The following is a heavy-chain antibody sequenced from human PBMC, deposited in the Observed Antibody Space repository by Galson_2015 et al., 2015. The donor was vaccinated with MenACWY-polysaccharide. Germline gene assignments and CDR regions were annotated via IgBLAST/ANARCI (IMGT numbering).Heavy chain of an antibody. V-gene: IGHV3-23*01. CDR3: AKDTGPGEYAYSWGTFDI. Sequence: SLRLCCAASGFTFSSYAMSWVRQAPGKGLEWVSGVSASGGSTVYIDSAKGRFTMSRDNSKRSLYLQMNSLRAEDTAVYYCAKDTGPGEYAYSWGTFDIWGRGTMVTVSS. D-gene: IGHD3-10*01. CDR2: VSASGGST. CDR1: GFTFSSYA. J-gene: IGHJ3*02.